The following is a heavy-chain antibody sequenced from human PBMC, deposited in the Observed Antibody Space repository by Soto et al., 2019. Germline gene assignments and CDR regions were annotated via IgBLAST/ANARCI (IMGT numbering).Heavy chain of an antibody. J-gene: IGHJ4*02. CDR2: IWHDGGEK. CDR1: GFTLSDYG. V-gene: IGHV3-33*01. Sequence: QVQLVESGGGVVQPGRSLRISCTASGFTLSDYGMPWVRQAPGKGLEWVAVIWHDGGEKYYADSVTGRFTISRDNSKNTVHLQIDSLGTEDTALYYCARDPGRDSPIDYWGQGTLVTVSS. CDR3: ARDPGRDSPIDY. D-gene: IGHD3-22*01.